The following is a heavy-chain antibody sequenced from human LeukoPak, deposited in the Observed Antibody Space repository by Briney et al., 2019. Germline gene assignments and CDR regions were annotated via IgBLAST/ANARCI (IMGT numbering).Heavy chain of an antibody. V-gene: IGHV3-20*04. Sequence: GGSLSLSCTASGFTFDDYGMIWGRQAPAKGLLWVSGINWNGGSTGYADSVKGRFTISRDNAKNSLYLQMNSLRAEDTALYYCARLVGANLLAYYFDYWGQGTLVTVSS. D-gene: IGHD1-26*01. CDR3: ARLVGANLLAYYFDY. J-gene: IGHJ4*02. CDR1: GFTFDDYG. CDR2: INWNGGST.